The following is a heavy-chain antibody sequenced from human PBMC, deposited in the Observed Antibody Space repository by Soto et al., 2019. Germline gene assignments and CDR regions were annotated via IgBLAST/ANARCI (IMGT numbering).Heavy chain of an antibody. CDR3: TREVHYDFWSGPIPYYYSGMDV. CDR2: IRSKAYGGTT. J-gene: IGHJ6*02. V-gene: IGHV3-49*04. Sequence: PGGSLRLSCTASGFTCGAYAMSWVRQAPGKGLEWVGFIRSKAYGGTTEYAASVKGRFTISRDDSKSIAYLQMNSLKTEDTAVYYCTREVHYDFWSGPIPYYYSGMDVWGQGTTVTVSS. CDR1: GFTCGAYA. D-gene: IGHD3-3*01.